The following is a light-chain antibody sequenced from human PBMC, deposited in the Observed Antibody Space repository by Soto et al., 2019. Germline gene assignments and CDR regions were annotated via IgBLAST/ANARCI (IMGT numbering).Light chain of an antibody. CDR1: QRFGSSN. CDR2: STS. CDR3: QQYGNSPWT. Sequence: EIVLTQSPGTLSLSPGERGTLSCRASQRFGSSNLAWYQQKPGQAPRLLIYSTSSMATGIPDRFSGSGSGTDFTLTISRLEPEDFAVYYCQQYGNSPWTFGQGTKVEIK. J-gene: IGKJ1*01. V-gene: IGKV3-20*01.